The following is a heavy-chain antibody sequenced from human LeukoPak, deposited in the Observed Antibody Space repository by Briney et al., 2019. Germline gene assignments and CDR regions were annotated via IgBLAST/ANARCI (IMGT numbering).Heavy chain of an antibody. CDR3: ARDQYYYDSSGYSYAFQH. D-gene: IGHD3-22*01. Sequence: PSETLSLTCTVSGYSISSGYYWGWIRQPPGKGLEWIGSIYHSGSTYYNPSLKSRVTISVDTSKNQFSLKLSSVTAADTAVYYCARDQYYYDSSGYSYAFQHWGQGTLVTVSS. CDR2: IYHSGST. V-gene: IGHV4-38-2*02. CDR1: GYSISSGYY. J-gene: IGHJ1*01.